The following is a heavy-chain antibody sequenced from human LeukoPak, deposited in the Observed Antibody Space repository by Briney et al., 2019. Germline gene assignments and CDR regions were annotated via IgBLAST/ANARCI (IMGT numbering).Heavy chain of an antibody. D-gene: IGHD5-18*01. CDR1: GGTFSSYA. J-gene: IGHJ5*02. CDR3: ASDGPRGYSYGYKFRYNWFDP. Sequence: SVKVSCKASGGTFSSYAISWVRQAPGQGLEWMGGIIPIFGTANYAQKFQGRVTITADESTSTAYMELSSLRSEDTAVYYCASDGPRGYSYGYKFRYNWFDPWGQGTLVTVSS. CDR2: IIPIFGTA. V-gene: IGHV1-69*13.